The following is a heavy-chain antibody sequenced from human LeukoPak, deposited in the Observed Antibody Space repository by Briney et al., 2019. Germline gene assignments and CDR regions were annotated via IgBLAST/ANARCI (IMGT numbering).Heavy chain of an antibody. V-gene: IGHV3-23*01. J-gene: IGHJ4*02. Sequence: GGSLRLSCAASGFTFSSYAMSWVRQAPGKGLEWVSAISGSGGSTYYADSVKGRFTISRDNSKNTLYLQINSLRAEDTAAYYCARAGHCTNGICYTPDFDYWGQGTLVTVSS. D-gene: IGHD2-8*01. CDR2: ISGSGGST. CDR3: ARAGHCTNGICYTPDFDY. CDR1: GFTFSSYA.